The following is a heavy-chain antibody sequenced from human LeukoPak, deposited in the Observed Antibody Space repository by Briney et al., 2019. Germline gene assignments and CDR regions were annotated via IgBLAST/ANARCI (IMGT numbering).Heavy chain of an antibody. CDR1: GFSFSSYR. V-gene: IGHV3-21*01. J-gene: IGHJ3*02. CDR3: ARRGPSGGIDAFDI. D-gene: IGHD3-10*01. CDR2: ISESSSYV. Sequence: GESLRLSCAASGFSFSSYRMAWVRLAPGKGLEWISFISESSSYVKYADSVKGRFTISRDDAKNSLYLQMNSLRADDTAVYYCARRGPSGGIDAFDIWGQGTMVTVSS.